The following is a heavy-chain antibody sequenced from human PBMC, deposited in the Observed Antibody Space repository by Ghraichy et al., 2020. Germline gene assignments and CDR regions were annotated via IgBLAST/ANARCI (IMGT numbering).Heavy chain of an antibody. CDR2: IHHSGTT. V-gene: IGHV4-39*02. D-gene: IGHD3-16*01. J-gene: IGHJ6*02. CDR3: ARDHQLQPYAYYYGMDV. CDR1: GASINSGSYY. Sequence: SETLSLTCTVSGASINSGSYYWVWIRQPPGKGLEWIGSIHHSGTTYFNPSLKSRVIISVDMPKNQFSLNLTSVTDADTALYFCARDHQLQPYAYYYGMDVWGQGTTVTVSS.